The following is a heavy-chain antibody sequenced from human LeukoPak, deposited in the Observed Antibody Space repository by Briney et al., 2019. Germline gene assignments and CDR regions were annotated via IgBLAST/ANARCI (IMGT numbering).Heavy chain of an antibody. J-gene: IGHJ4*02. CDR3: AKGSSGYFFDL. D-gene: IGHD3-22*01. Sequence: GGSLRLSCAASGFIFNNYGLAWVRQAPGKGLEWVLAISNDGGGTTYADFVKGRFSVSRDNSKNTLFLQLNSLRAEDTALYYCAKGSSGYFFDLWGQGTLVTVSS. V-gene: IGHV3-23*01. CDR2: ISNDGGGT. CDR1: GFIFNNYG.